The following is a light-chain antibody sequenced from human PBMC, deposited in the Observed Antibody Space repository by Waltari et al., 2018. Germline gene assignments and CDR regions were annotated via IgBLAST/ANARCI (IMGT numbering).Light chain of an antibody. CDR1: TLSKEY. Sequence: SYELTQPPSVAVSPGQTVSITCTANTLSKEYTYSYQQKPGQAPILLIYQDTKRPSGIPERFSGSTSGTTVTLTITGVQAEDEAAYYCQSPSSSGSYHWLFGGGTKVTVL. V-gene: IGLV3-25*03. CDR3: QSPSSSGSYHWL. J-gene: IGLJ3*02. CDR2: QDT.